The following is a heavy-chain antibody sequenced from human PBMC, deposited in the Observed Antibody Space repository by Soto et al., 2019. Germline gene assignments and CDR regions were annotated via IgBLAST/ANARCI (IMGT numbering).Heavy chain of an antibody. CDR1: GYTFASYG. V-gene: IGHV1-18*01. J-gene: IGHJ5*02. CDR3: AREEGCSSTSCYGS. D-gene: IGHD2-2*01. Sequence: ASVKVSCKASGYTFASYGIHWVRQAPGQGLEWMGWISAYNGNTNYAQKLQGRVTMTTDTSTSTAYMELRSLRSDDTAVYYCAREEGCSSTSCYGSWGQGTLLTVSS. CDR2: ISAYNGNT.